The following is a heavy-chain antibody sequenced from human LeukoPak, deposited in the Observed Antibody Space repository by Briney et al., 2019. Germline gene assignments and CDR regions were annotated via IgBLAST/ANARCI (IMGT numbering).Heavy chain of an antibody. J-gene: IGHJ4*02. CDR1: GYTFTSYG. V-gene: IGHV1-18*01. CDR2: ISAYNGNT. CDR3: ARVGVPTMVRGVMVPFDY. Sequence: GASVKVPCKASGYTFTSYGISWVRQAPGQGLEWMGWISAYNGNTNYAQKLQGRVTMTTDTSTSTAYMELRSLRSDDTAVYYCARVGVPTMVRGVMVPFDYWGQGTLVTVSS. D-gene: IGHD3-10*01.